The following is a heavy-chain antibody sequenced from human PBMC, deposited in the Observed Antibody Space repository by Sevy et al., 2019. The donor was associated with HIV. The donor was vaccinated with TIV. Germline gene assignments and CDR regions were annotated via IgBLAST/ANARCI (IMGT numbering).Heavy chain of an antibody. V-gene: IGHV1-69*13. Sequence: ASVKVSCKASGGTFSSYAISWVRQAPGQGLEWMGGIIPIFGTANYAQKFQGRVTITADESTSTAYMELSSLRSEDTAVYYCARAADYSSHYYYYYMDVWGKGTTFTVSS. CDR2: IIPIFGTA. CDR1: GGTFSSYA. J-gene: IGHJ6*03. CDR3: ARAADYSSHYYYYYMDV. D-gene: IGHD4-4*01.